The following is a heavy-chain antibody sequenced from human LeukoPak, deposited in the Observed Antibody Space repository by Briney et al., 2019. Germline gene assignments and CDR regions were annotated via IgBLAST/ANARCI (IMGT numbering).Heavy chain of an antibody. V-gene: IGHV4-39*07. J-gene: IGHJ5*02. CDR2: IYYSGST. Sequence: SETLSLTCTVSGDSISSGGYFWVWIRQPPGKGLEWIGSIYYSGSTYYNSSLRSRLTISVDRSKNQFSLRLSSVTAADTAVYYCAREGSRFLLYNWFDPWGQGTLVTVSS. D-gene: IGHD3-16*01. CDR3: AREGSRFLLYNWFDP. CDR1: GDSISSGGYF.